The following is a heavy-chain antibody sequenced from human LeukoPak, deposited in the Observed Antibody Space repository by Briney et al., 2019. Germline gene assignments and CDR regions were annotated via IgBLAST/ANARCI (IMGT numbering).Heavy chain of an antibody. CDR2: IYYSGST. CDR3: ARVDWYSGSYLSPLYYFDY. CDR1: GGSISSSSYY. J-gene: IGHJ4*02. D-gene: IGHD1-26*01. Sequence: SETLSLTCTVSGGSISSSSYYWGWIRQPPGKGLEWIGSIYYSGSTYYHPSLKSRVTISVDTSKNQFSLKLSSVTAADTAVYYCARVDWYSGSYLSPLYYFDYWGQGTLVTVSS. V-gene: IGHV4-39*07.